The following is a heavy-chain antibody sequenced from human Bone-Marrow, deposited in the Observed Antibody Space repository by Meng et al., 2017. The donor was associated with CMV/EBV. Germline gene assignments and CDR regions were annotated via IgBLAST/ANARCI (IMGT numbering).Heavy chain of an antibody. Sequence: SETLSLTCTVSGGSISSYYWSWIRQPPGKGLEWIGYIYYSGSTNYNPSLKSRVTISVDTSKNQFSLKLSSVTAADTAVYYCASHQTQWAITTHFDYWGQGTLVTVSS. CDR2: IYYSGST. J-gene: IGHJ4*02. D-gene: IGHD4-11*01. V-gene: IGHV4-59*08. CDR1: GGSISSYY. CDR3: ASHQTQWAITTHFDY.